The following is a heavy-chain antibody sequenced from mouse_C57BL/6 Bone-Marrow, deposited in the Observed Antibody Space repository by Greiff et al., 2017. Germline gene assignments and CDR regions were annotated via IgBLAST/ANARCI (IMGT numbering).Heavy chain of an antibody. CDR2: ISYDGSN. Sequence: EVKLQESGPGLVKPSQSLSLTCSVTGYSITSGYYWNWIRQFPGNKLEWMGYISYDGSNNYNPSLKNRISITRDTSKNQFFLKLNSVTTEDTATYYCARHDGYPYWYFDVWGTGTTVTVSS. V-gene: IGHV3-6*01. CDR1: GYSITSGYY. D-gene: IGHD2-3*01. CDR3: ARHDGYPYWYFDV. J-gene: IGHJ1*03.